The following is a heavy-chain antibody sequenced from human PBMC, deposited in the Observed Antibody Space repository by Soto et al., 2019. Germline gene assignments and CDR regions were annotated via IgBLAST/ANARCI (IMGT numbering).Heavy chain of an antibody. V-gene: IGHV3-30*03. D-gene: IGHD1-1*01. CDR3: ARQECGWNDHFDY. J-gene: IGHJ4*02. CDR2: ISYDGTDE. CDR1: GFSFSSYG. Sequence: QVQLVESGGGVVQPGRSLRLSCAASGFSFSSYGMHWVRQAPGKGLEWVAMISYDGTDEYYADSVKGRFTISRDNSKNAVCRQMNGLGAEDRAVDYCARQECGWNDHFDYWGQGTLVTVS.